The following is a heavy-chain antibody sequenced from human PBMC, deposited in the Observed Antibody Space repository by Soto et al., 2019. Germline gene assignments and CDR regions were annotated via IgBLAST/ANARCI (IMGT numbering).Heavy chain of an antibody. D-gene: IGHD3-16*02. CDR3: AKARADRIYYYYGMDV. J-gene: IGHJ6*02. V-gene: IGHV3-30*18. CDR2: ISYDGSNK. Sequence: GWSLRLSCAASGFTFSSYGMHWVRQAPGKGLEWVAVISYDGSNKYYADSVKGRFTISRDNSKSTLYLQMNSLRAEDTAVYYCAKARADRIYYYYGMDVWGQGTTVTASS. CDR1: GFTFSSYG.